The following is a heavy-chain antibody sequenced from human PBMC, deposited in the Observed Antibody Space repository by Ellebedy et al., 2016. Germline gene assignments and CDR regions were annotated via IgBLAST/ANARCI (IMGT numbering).Heavy chain of an antibody. J-gene: IGHJ4*02. V-gene: IGHV4-59*08. CDR2: IYYSGST. Sequence: SETLSLTXTVSGGSISSYYWSWIRQPPGKGLEWIGYIYYSGSTNYNPSLKSRVTISVDTSKNQFSLKLSSVTAADTALYYCAKHKEAVAFDYWGQGILVTVSS. D-gene: IGHD6-19*01. CDR1: GGSISSYY. CDR3: AKHKEAVAFDY.